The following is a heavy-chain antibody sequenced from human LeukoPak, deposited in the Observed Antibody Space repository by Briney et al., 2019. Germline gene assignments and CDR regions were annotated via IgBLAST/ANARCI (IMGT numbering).Heavy chain of an antibody. J-gene: IGHJ3*01. Sequence: TGGSLRLSCAASGFTFTAYSMTWVRQAPGKGLEWVANIKRDGSDKYYVDSVKGRFTISRDNAKNSLYLEMISLRVEDTAVYYCTRDPYDRGGYGAFDLWDLGTTITVSS. V-gene: IGHV3-7*01. D-gene: IGHD3-22*01. CDR2: IKRDGSDK. CDR3: TRDPYDRGGYGAFDL. CDR1: GFTFTAYS.